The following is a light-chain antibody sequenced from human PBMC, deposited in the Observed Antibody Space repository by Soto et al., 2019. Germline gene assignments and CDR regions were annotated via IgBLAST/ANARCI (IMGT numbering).Light chain of an antibody. CDR3: SSYTTGSTLYV. CDR1: SNDIGAYKS. CDR2: EVS. Sequence: QSVLAQPASVSGSPGHSITISCTGSSNDIGAYKSVSWYQQYPGKAPKLIIFEVSNRPSGVSNRFSGSKSGNTASLTIAGLQAEDEADYHCSSYTTGSTLYVFGGGTKVTVL. J-gene: IGLJ1*01. V-gene: IGLV2-14*01.